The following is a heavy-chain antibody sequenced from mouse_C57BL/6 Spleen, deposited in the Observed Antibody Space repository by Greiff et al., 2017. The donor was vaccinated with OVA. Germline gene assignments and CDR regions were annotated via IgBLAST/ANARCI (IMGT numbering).Heavy chain of an antibody. V-gene: IGHV1-85*01. CDR1: GYTFTSYD. D-gene: IGHD2-14*01. CDR3: ARRYVDYFDY. CDR2: IYPRDGST. J-gene: IGHJ2*01. Sequence: VKLMESGPELVKPGASVKLSCKASGYTFTSYDINWVKQRPGQGLEWIGWIYPRDGSTKYNEKFKGKATLTVDTSSSTAYMELHSLTSEDSAVYFCARRYVDYFDYWGQGTTLTVSS.